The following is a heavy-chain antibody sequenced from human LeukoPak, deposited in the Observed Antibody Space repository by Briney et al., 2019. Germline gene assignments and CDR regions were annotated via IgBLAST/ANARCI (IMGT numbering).Heavy chain of an antibody. D-gene: IGHD3-16*02. CDR2: IYYSGST. CDR1: GGSISSYY. V-gene: IGHV4-59*01. J-gene: IGHJ3*02. Sequence: PSETLSLTCTVSGGSISSYYWSWIRQPLGKGLEWIGYIYYSGSTNYNPSLKSRVTISVDTSKNQFSLKLSSVTAADTAVYYCARDLSSSDLSYPFDIWGQGTMVTVSS. CDR3: ARDLSSSDLSYPFDI.